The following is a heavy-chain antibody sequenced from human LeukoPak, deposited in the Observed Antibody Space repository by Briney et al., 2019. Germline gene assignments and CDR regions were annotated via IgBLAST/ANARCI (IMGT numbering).Heavy chain of an antibody. V-gene: IGHV3-53*01. Sequence: GGSLRLSCAASGFSVSSNYMSWVRQAPGKGLEWVSVIYSGGNTYYADSVKGRFTISRDNSKNSLYLQMNSLRAEDTAVYYCARDSRTVTYFDYWGQGTRVTVSS. J-gene: IGHJ4*02. CDR2: IYSGGNT. D-gene: IGHD4-17*01. CDR1: GFSVSSNY. CDR3: ARDSRTVTYFDY.